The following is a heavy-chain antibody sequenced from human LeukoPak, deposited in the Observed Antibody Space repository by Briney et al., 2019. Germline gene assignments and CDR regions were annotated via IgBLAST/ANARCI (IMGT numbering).Heavy chain of an antibody. Sequence: GESLKISFKGSGYSFTSYWIGWVRQMPGKGLEWMGIIYPGDSDTRYSPSFQGQVTISADKSISTAYLQWSSLKASDTAMYYCARHHSSGWYESPFDYWGQGTLVTVSS. CDR2: IYPGDSDT. V-gene: IGHV5-51*01. J-gene: IGHJ4*02. CDR3: ARHHSSGWYESPFDY. D-gene: IGHD6-19*01. CDR1: GYSFTSYW.